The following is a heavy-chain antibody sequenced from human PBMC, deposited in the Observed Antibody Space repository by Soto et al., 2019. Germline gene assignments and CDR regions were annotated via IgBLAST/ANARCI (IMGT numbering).Heavy chain of an antibody. Sequence: QVQLVESGGGVVQPGRSLRLSCAASGFTFSSYAMYWVRQAPGKGLEWVAVISYDGNNKHYADYVKGRFTIARDNSKNTMYLLMNSLRAEATAVYYCARAGCDGGTCYTLVGLRYGMDVWGQGTTVTVSS. D-gene: IGHD2-15*01. CDR1: GFTFSSYA. CDR3: ARAGCDGGTCYTLVGLRYGMDV. CDR2: ISYDGNNK. J-gene: IGHJ6*02. V-gene: IGHV3-30-3*01.